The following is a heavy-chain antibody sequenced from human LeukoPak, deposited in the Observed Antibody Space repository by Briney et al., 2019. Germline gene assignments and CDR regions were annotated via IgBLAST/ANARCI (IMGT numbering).Heavy chain of an antibody. D-gene: IGHD3-22*01. J-gene: IGHJ4*02. CDR2: ISYDGSNK. V-gene: IGHV3-30*03. CDR1: GFTFSSYG. CDR3: ARGARHGITMISYFDY. Sequence: GGSLRLSCAASGFTFSSYGMHWVRQAPGKGLEWVAVISYDGSNKYYADSVKGRFTISRDNSKNTLYLQMNSLRAEDTAVYYCARGARHGITMISYFDYWGQGTLVTVSS.